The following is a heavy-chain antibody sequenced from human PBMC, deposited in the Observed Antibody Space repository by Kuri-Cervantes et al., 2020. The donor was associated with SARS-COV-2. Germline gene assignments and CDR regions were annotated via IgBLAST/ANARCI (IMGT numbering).Heavy chain of an antibody. Sequence: SVKVSCKASGDTFSSYAISWVRQAPGQGLEWMGVIIPIYGTANYAQKFQGRVTIPADKSTSTAYMELSSLRSEDTAVYYCARDRHDDVDYFAPHRYYYYYGMDVWGQGTTVTVSS. CDR1: GDTFSSYA. CDR2: IIPIYGTA. D-gene: IGHD4-17*01. V-gene: IGHV1-69*06. CDR3: ARDRHDDVDYFAPHRYYYYYGMDV. J-gene: IGHJ6*02.